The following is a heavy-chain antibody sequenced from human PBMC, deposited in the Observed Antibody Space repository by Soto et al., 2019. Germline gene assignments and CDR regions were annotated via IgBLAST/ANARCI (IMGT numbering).Heavy chain of an antibody. Sequence: LRLSCAASGFTFGSYAMIWVRQAPLKGLEWVSSMNGGGGSTYYAESVQGRFTISRDNSKNTLYLQMNSLRVEDTAVYYCAKKSEIAVPRYYFDLWGQGTLVTVSS. D-gene: IGHD2-21*01. CDR1: GFTFGSYA. J-gene: IGHJ4*02. CDR2: MNGGGGST. CDR3: AKKSEIAVPRYYFDL. V-gene: IGHV3-23*01.